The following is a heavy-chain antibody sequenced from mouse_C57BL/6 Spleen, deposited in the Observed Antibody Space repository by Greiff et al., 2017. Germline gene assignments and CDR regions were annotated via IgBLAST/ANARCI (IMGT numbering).Heavy chain of an antibody. Sequence: QVQLQQPGAELVKPGASVKLSCKASGYTFTSYWMQWVKQRPGQGLEWIGEIDPSDSYTNYNQKFKGKATLTVDPSSSTAYMQLSSLTSEDSAVYYCARLGTGTGAWFAYWGQGTLVTVSA. CDR2: IDPSDSYT. CDR1: GYTFTSYW. CDR3: ARLGTGTGAWFAY. V-gene: IGHV1-50*01. D-gene: IGHD4-1*01. J-gene: IGHJ3*01.